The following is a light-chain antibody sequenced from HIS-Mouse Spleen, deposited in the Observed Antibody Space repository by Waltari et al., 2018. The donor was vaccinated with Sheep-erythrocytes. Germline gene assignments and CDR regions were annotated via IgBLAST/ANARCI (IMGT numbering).Light chain of an antibody. CDR3: AAWDDSLNGPV. J-gene: IGLJ2*01. CDR2: SNN. CDR1: SSNIGSNT. Sequence: QSVLTQPPSASGTPGQRVTISCSGSSSNIGSNTVNWYQQLPGTAPKLLIYSNNQRPSGVPDRVTGSQSGTSPSLAISGLQSEDEADYYCAAWDDSLNGPVFGGGTKLTVL. V-gene: IGLV1-44*01.